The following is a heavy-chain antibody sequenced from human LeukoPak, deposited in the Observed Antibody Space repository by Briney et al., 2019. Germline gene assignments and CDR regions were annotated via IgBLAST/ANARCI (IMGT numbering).Heavy chain of an antibody. V-gene: IGHV4-59*01. J-gene: IGHJ4*02. CDR1: GGSISSYY. CDR3: ASSKGFCSGGSFYDY. CDR2: IYYSGST. D-gene: IGHD2-15*01. Sequence: SETLSLTCTVSGGSISSYYWSWIRQPPGKGLEWIGYIYYSGSTNYNPSLKSRVTISVDTSKNQFSLKLISVTAADTAVYYCASSKGFCSGGSFYDYWGQGTLVTVSS.